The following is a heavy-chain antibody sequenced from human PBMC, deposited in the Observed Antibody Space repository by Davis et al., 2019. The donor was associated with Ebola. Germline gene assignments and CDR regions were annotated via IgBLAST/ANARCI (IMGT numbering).Heavy chain of an antibody. J-gene: IGHJ4*02. CDR2: IYYSGST. V-gene: IGHV4-31*11. CDR3: AREAGIAAELDY. D-gene: IGHD6-13*01. CDR1: GYSISSGYY. Sequence: SETLSLTCAVSGYSISSGYYWSWIRQHPGKGLEWIGYIYYSGSTYYNPSLKSRVTISVDTSKNQFSLKLSSVTAADTAVYYCAREAGIAAELDYWGQGTLVTVSS.